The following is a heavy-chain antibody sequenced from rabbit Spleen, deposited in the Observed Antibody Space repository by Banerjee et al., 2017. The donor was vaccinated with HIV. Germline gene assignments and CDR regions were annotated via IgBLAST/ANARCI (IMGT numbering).Heavy chain of an antibody. D-gene: IGHD7-1*01. V-gene: IGHV1S7*01. J-gene: IGHJ4*01. Sequence: QLVESGGGLVKPGGSLKLSCKASGFDFSSYGVSWVRQAPGKGLEWIGAIYTGRGGTDYANWVNGRFTISSDNAQYTVDLQMNSLTVADTATYFCVREAGYAGYGDGNLWGPGTLVTVS. CDR3: VREAGYAGYGDGNL. CDR1: GFDFSSYG. CDR2: IYTGRGGT.